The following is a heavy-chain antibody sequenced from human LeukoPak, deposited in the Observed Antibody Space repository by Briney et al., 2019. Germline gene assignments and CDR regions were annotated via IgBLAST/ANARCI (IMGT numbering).Heavy chain of an antibody. J-gene: IGHJ4*02. CDR3: ARSHNRPGPHYDSSGYEFDY. CDR1: GYTFTGYY. Sequence: ASVRVSCKASGYTFTGYYMHWVRQAPGQGLEWMGWINPNSGGTNYAQKFQGGVTMTRDTSISTAYMELSRLRSDDTAVYYCARSHNRPGPHYDSSGYEFDYWGQGTLVTVSS. D-gene: IGHD3-22*01. CDR2: INPNSGGT. V-gene: IGHV1-2*02.